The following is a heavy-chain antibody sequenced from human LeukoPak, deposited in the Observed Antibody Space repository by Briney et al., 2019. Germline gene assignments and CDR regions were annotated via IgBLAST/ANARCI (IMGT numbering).Heavy chain of an antibody. D-gene: IGHD3-22*01. V-gene: IGHV1-69*04. Sequence: SVKVSCKASGSTFSSYAISWVRQAPGQGLEWMGRIIPILGIANYAQKFQGRVTITADKSTSTAYMELSSLRSEDTAVYYCARDSLDSSGYTGYWGQGTLVTVSS. CDR1: GSTFSSYA. CDR3: ARDSLDSSGYTGY. J-gene: IGHJ4*02. CDR2: IIPILGIA.